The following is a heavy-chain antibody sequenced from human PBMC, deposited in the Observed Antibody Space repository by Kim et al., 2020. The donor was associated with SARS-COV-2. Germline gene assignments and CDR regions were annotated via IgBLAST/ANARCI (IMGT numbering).Heavy chain of an antibody. V-gene: IGHV3-33*01. J-gene: IGHJ3*02. CDR2: IWYDGSNK. D-gene: IGHD3-22*01. Sequence: GGSLRLSCAASGFTFSSYGMHWVRQAPGKGLEWVAVIWYDGSNKYYADSVKGRFTISRDNSKNTLYLQMNSLRAEDTAVYYCARAGGNTYYYDSSGYYDAFDIWGQGTMVTVSS. CDR3: ARAGGNTYYYDSSGYYDAFDI. CDR1: GFTFSSYG.